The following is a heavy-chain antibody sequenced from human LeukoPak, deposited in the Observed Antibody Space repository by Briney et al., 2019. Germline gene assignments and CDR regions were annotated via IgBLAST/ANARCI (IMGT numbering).Heavy chain of an antibody. D-gene: IGHD4-17*01. CDR1: GYTFTSYD. V-gene: IGHV1-8*01. CDR3: ATGLTTGY. Sequence: ASVKVSCKASGYTFTSYDINWVRQATGQGLEWMGWMNPNSGNTGYAQKFQGRVTMTEDTSTDTAYMELSSLRSEDTAVYYCATGLTTGYWGQGTLVTVSS. J-gene: IGHJ4*02. CDR2: MNPNSGNT.